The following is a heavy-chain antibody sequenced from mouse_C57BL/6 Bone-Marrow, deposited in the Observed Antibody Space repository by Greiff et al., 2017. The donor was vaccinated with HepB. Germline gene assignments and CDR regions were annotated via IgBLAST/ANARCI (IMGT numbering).Heavy chain of an antibody. CDR1: GYTFTDYY. J-gene: IGHJ3*01. D-gene: IGHD1-1*01. CDR3: ARQGGSPFAY. V-gene: IGHV1-76*01. CDR2: IYPGSGNT. Sequence: QVQLQQSGAELVRPGASVKLSCKASGYTFTDYYINWVKQRPGQGLEWIARIYPGSGNTYYNEKFKGKATLTAEKSSSTAYMQLSSLTSEDSAVYFCARQGGSPFAYWGQGTLVTVSA.